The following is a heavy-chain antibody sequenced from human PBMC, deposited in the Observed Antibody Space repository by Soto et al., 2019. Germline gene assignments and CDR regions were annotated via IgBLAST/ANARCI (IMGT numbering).Heavy chain of an antibody. J-gene: IGHJ6*02. CDR1: GGTSSSYA. CDR3: ASPPRGGNSGGGYYGMDV. CDR2: IIPIFGTA. Sequence: QVQLVQSGAEVKKPGSSVKVSCKASGGTSSSYAISWVRQAPGQGLEWIGGIIPIFGTANYAQKFQGRVTISADESTSTASRELSSLRSEDTAVYYCASPPRGGNSGGGYYGMDVWGQGTTVTVSS. D-gene: IGHD2-21*01. V-gene: IGHV1-69*12.